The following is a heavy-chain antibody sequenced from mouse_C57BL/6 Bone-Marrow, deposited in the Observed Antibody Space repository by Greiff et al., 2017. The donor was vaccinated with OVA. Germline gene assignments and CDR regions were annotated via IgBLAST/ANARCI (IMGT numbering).Heavy chain of an antibody. V-gene: IGHV5-6*02. Sequence: DVKLVESGGDLVKPGGSLKLSCAASGFTFSSYGMSWVRQTPDKRLEWVATISSGGSYTYYPDSVKGRFTISRDNAKNTLYLQMSSLKSEDTAMYYCARPYGNHYAMDYWGQGTSVTVSS. CDR3: ARPYGNHYAMDY. J-gene: IGHJ4*01. CDR1: GFTFSSYG. CDR2: ISSGGSYT. D-gene: IGHD2-1*01.